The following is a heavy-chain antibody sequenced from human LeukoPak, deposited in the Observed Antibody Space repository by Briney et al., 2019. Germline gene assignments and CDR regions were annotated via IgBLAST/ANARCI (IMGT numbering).Heavy chain of an antibody. CDR1: GFTFSSYS. CDR3: AKDPSSIDMVAATLTVAHSWFDP. J-gene: IGHJ5*02. D-gene: IGHD2-15*01. V-gene: IGHV3-23*01. CDR2: ISGSGGST. Sequence: PGGSLRLSCAASGFTFSSYSMNWVRQAPGKGLEWVSAISGSGGSTYCADSVKGRFTISRDNSKNTLYLQMNSLRAEDTAVYYCAKDPSSIDMVAATLTVAHSWFDPWGQGTLVTVSS.